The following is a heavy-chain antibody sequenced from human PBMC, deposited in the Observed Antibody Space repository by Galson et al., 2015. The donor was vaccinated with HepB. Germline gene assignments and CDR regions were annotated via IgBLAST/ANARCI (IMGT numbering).Heavy chain of an antibody. Sequence: LSLTCTVSDGSISSHYWSWIRRRPAGKGLEWIGRISNSGNTNYNPSLNSRVTMSVDTSKNQFSQNLGSVTAADTAVYYCASLMVYATNHDYWGQGTLVTVSS. CDR3: ASLMVYATNHDY. V-gene: IGHV4-4*07. CDR1: DGSISSHY. CDR2: ISNSGNT. J-gene: IGHJ4*02. D-gene: IGHD2-8*01.